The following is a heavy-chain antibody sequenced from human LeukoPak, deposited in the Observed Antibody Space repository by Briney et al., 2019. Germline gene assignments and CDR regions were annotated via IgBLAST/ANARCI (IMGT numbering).Heavy chain of an antibody. CDR2: IRPDGSGK. CDR1: GFALSSTW. D-gene: IGHD4-11*01. Sequence: PGGSLGLSCAASGFALSSTWVSWVRQPRGGGLELVTNIRPDGSGKYCMDSVKGRCAIYRDNARISLDLRLDSRRVEDTAFYFCANQAYSRFDYWGQGTLVTVSS. V-gene: IGHV3-7*01. J-gene: IGHJ4*02. CDR3: ANQAYSRFDY.